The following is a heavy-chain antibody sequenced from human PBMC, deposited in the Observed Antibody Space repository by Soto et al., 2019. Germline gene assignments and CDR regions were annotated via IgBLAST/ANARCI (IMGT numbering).Heavy chain of an antibody. CDR3: ARSAGWYAVHS. Sequence: QVQLQESGPGLVKPSGTLSLTCAVSGDSVSSPYYWCWVRQPPGKGLEWIGEVFHTGTTSYNPSLRSRVTISMDKSNNQFSLDLTSVTAADTAVYYCARSAGWYAVHSWGPGTLDIVSS. CDR2: VFHTGTT. J-gene: IGHJ4*02. D-gene: IGHD6-19*01. V-gene: IGHV4-4*02. CDR1: GDSVSSPYY.